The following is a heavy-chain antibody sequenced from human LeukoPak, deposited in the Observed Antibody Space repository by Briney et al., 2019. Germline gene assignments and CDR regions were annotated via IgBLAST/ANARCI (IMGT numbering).Heavy chain of an antibody. D-gene: IGHD2-15*01. J-gene: IGHJ6*02. Sequence: GRSLRLSCAASGFPFSSYGMHWVRQAPGKGLEWVAVISYDGSNKYYADSVKGRFTISRDNSKNTLYLQMNSLRAEDSAVYYCARAVVVAAQQRDYYYGMDVWGQGTTVTVSS. CDR2: ISYDGSNK. CDR1: GFPFSSYG. V-gene: IGHV3-30*03. CDR3: ARAVVVAAQQRDYYYGMDV.